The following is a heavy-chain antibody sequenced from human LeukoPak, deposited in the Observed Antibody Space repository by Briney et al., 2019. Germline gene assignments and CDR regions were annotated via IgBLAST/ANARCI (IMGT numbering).Heavy chain of an antibody. Sequence: GSLRLSCAASGFTFSSYGMSWVRQAPGKGLEWVSAISGSGGSTYYADSVKGRFTISRDNSKNTLYLQMNSLRAEDTAVYYCAKDLGGSGSYRSDYWGQGTLVTVSS. V-gene: IGHV3-23*01. CDR2: ISGSGGST. CDR3: AKDLGGSGSYRSDY. CDR1: GFTFSSYG. J-gene: IGHJ4*02. D-gene: IGHD3-10*01.